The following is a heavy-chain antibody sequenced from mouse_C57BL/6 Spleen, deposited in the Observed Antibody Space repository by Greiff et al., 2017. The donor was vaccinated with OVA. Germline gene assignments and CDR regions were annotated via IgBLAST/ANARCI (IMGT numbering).Heavy chain of an antibody. CDR3: ARELGLFAY. D-gene: IGHD4-1*01. V-gene: IGHV1-50*01. CDR2: IDPSDSYT. J-gene: IGHJ3*01. CDR1: GYTFTSYW. Sequence: VQLQQPGAELVKPGASVKLSCKASGYTFTSYWMQWVKQRPGQGLVWIGEIDPSDSYTNYNQKFKGKATLTVDTSSSTAYMQLSSLTSEDSAVYYCARELGLFAYWGQGTLVTVSA.